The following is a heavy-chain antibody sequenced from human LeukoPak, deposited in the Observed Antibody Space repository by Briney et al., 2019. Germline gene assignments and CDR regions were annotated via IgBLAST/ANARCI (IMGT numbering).Heavy chain of an antibody. Sequence: SETLSLTCSVSGDSLSSYYWSWIRQPPGKGLEWIGYIYYSGGTIYTPSLPSRVTISADTSKNQLSLKLSSVTAADTAVYYCAREGYDSSGLGVLDMWGQGTMVTVSS. V-gene: IGHV4-59*01. CDR3: AREGYDSSGLGVLDM. D-gene: IGHD3-22*01. CDR2: IYYSGGT. CDR1: GDSLSSYY. J-gene: IGHJ3*02.